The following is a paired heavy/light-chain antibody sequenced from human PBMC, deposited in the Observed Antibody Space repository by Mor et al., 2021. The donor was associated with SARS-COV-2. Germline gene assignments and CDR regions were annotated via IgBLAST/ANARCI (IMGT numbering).Heavy chain of an antibody. Sequence: QVQLVESGGGLVKPGGSLKLSCAASGFTFSDYYVSWIRQAPGKGLEWVSYISSSGSTIYYADSVKGRFTISRDNAKNSLYLQMNSLRAEDTAVYYCARDKYEGSTWSQRKVYYYYGMDVWGQGTTVTVSS. D-gene: IGHD6-13*01. CDR1: GFTFSDYY. V-gene: IGHV3-11*01. CDR2: ISSSGSTI. CDR3: ARDKYEGSTWSQRKVYYYYGMDV. J-gene: IGHJ6*02.
Light chain of an antibody. CDR3: MQALQTPGYT. Sequence: DIVMTQSPLSLPVTPGEPASISCRSSQSLLHSNGYNYLDWYLQKPGKSPQVLIYLGSNRASGVPDRFSGSGSGTDFTLKISRVEAEDVGLYYCMQALQTPGYTFGQGTKLEIK. CDR2: LGS. V-gene: IGKV2-28*01. CDR1: QSLLHSNGYNY. J-gene: IGKJ2*01.